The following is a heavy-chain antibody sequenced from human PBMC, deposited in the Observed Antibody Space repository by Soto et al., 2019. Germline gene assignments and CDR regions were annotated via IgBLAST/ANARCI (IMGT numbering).Heavy chain of an antibody. CDR3: ARDGRKYSYGYDAFDI. V-gene: IGHV1-69*01. CDR2: IIPIFGTA. D-gene: IGHD5-18*01. Sequence: QVQLVQSGAEVKKPGSSVKVSCKASGGTFSSYAISWVRQAPGQGLEWMGGIIPIFGTANYAQKFQGRVTITADESTSTAYMELSSLRSEDTAVYYCARDGRKYSYGYDAFDIWGQGTMVTVSS. J-gene: IGHJ3*02. CDR1: GGTFSSYA.